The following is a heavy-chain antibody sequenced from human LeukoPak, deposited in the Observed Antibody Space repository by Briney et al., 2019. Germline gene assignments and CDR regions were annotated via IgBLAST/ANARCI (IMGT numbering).Heavy chain of an antibody. D-gene: IGHD1-1*01. V-gene: IGHV4-59*01. CDR2: IYYSGST. Sequence: SETLSLTCTVSGGSISSYYWSWIRQPPGKGLEWIGYIYYSGSTNYNPSLKSRVTISVDTSKNQFSLKLSSVTAADTAVYYCASSRGYVDFDYWGQGTLVTVSS. J-gene: IGHJ4*02. CDR3: ASSRGYVDFDY. CDR1: GGSISSYY.